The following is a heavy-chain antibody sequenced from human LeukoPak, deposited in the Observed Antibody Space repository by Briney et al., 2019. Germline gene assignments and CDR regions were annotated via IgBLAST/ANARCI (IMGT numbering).Heavy chain of an antibody. CDR1: GYTFTSYG. CDR2: ISAYNGNT. V-gene: IGHV1-18*01. J-gene: IGHJ4*02. Sequence: GASVKVSCKASGYTFTSYGISWVRQAPGQGLEWMGWISAYNGNTNYAQRLQGRVTMTTDTSTSTAYMELRSLRSDDTAVYYCARGARYCGGDCYVVWGQGTLVTVSS. CDR3: ARGARYCGGDCYVV. D-gene: IGHD2-21*02.